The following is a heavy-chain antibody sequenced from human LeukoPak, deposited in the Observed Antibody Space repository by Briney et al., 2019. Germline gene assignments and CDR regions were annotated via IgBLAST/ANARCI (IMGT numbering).Heavy chain of an antibody. V-gene: IGHV4-34*01. Sequence: SETLSLTCAVYGGSFSGNYWSWIRQPPGKGLEWIGEINHSGSTNYNPSLKSRVTISVDTSKNQFSLKLSSVTAADTAVFYCARGRVRYCSGGSCFPSYGMDVWGKGTTVTVSS. J-gene: IGHJ6*04. CDR1: GGSFSGNY. D-gene: IGHD2-15*01. CDR2: INHSGST. CDR3: ARGRVRYCSGGSCFPSYGMDV.